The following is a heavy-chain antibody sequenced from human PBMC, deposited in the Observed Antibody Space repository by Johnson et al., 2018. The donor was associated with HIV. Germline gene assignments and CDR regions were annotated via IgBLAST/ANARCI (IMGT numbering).Heavy chain of an antibody. Sequence: VQLVESGGGLVQPGGSLRLSCAVSGFTFSNAWMTWVRQAPEKGLEWVGRIKSKTEGGTTDYAAPVKGRFTISRDDSKNTLYLQMNSLKTEDTAVYFCTTDRGGRGDAFDIWGQGTMVTVSS. V-gene: IGHV3-15*01. CDR3: TTDRGGRGDAFDI. D-gene: IGHD1-26*01. CDR2: IKSKTEGGTT. J-gene: IGHJ3*02. CDR1: GFTFSNAW.